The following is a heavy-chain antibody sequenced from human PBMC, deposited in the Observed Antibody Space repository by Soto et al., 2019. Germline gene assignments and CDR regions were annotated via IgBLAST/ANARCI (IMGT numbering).Heavy chain of an antibody. J-gene: IGHJ3*02. D-gene: IGHD6-19*01. Sequence: EVQLVESGGGLVQPGGSLRLSCAASGFTFSSYWMSWVRQAPGKGLEWVANIKQDGSEKYYVDSVKGRFTISSDNAKNSLYLQVNSLRAEDTAVYYCARDRMRYSSGWGHDAFDSWGQGTMVTVSS. V-gene: IGHV3-7*01. CDR1: GFTFSSYW. CDR2: IKQDGSEK. CDR3: ARDRMRYSSGWGHDAFDS.